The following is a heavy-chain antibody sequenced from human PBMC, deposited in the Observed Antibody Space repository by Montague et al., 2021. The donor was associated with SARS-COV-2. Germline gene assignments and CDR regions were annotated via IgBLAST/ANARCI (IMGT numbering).Heavy chain of an antibody. CDR1: GGSISSGSYY. Sequence: TLSLTCTVSGGSISSGSYYWSWIRQPAGKGLEWIGPIYTSGTTDCSFSLKSRVTISVDTSKNQFSLKLTSVTAADTAVYYCARAHSGSWAHLDNWGQGSLVTVSS. J-gene: IGHJ4*02. CDR2: IYTSGTT. D-gene: IGHD5-12*01. V-gene: IGHV4-61*02. CDR3: ARAHSGSWAHLDN.